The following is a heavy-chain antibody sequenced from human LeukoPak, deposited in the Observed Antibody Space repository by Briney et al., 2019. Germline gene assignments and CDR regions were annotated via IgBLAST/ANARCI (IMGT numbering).Heavy chain of an antibody. CDR3: ARGSRTHYDILTGYYWDDAFDI. Sequence: ASVKVSCKASGYTFTSYDINWVRQATGQGLEWMGWMNPNSGNTGYAQKFQGRVTMTRNTSISTAYMELSSLRSEDTAVYYCARGSRTHYDILTGYYWDDAFDIWGQGTMVTVSS. V-gene: IGHV1-8*01. J-gene: IGHJ3*02. CDR1: GYTFTSYD. D-gene: IGHD3-9*01. CDR2: MNPNSGNT.